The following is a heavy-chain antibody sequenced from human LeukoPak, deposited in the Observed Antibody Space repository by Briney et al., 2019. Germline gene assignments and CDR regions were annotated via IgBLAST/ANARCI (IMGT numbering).Heavy chain of an antibody. CDR2: IKHSGST. V-gene: IGHV4-34*01. D-gene: IGHD2-2*01. CDR1: GGSFSGYY. CDR3: ARGKYCSSTSCAYYYYYYYMDV. J-gene: IGHJ6*03. Sequence: PSETLSLTCTVYGGSFSGYYWSWIRQPPGGGVEWVGEIKHSGSTNYNPSRKSRVTISVDTSKNHFSLNLSSVTAADTAVYYCARGKYCSSTSCAYYYYYYYMDVWGKGTTVTVSS.